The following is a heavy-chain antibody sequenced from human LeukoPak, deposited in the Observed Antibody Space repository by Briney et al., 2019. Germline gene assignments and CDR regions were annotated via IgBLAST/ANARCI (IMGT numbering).Heavy chain of an antibody. V-gene: IGHV3-30*04. Sequence: PGGSLRLSCAASGFTFDDYTMHWVRQAPGKGLEWVAVISYDGSNKYYADSVKGRFTISRDNSKNTLYLQMNSLRAEDTAVYYCASHYGDYAESAFDYWGQGTLVTVSS. J-gene: IGHJ4*02. CDR1: GFTFDDYT. CDR3: ASHYGDYAESAFDY. CDR2: ISYDGSNK. D-gene: IGHD4-17*01.